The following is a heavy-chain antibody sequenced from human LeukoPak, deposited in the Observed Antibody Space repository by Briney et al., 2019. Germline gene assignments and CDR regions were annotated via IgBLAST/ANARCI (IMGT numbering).Heavy chain of an antibody. J-gene: IGHJ5*02. V-gene: IGHV3-48*04. CDR3: AREGYCNVTTCVLAWLDP. CDR2: ISSSSGTI. Sequence: GGSLRLSCAVSGFTFSSYSMNWVRQAPGEGLEWVSYISSSSGTISYADSVKGRFTISRDNAKNSLYLQMNSLTAEDTAVYYCAREGYCNVTTCVLAWLDPWGQGTLVTVSS. CDR1: GFTFSSYS. D-gene: IGHD2-15*01.